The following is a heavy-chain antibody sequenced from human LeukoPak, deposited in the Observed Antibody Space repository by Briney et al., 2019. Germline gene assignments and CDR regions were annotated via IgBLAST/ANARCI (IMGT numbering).Heavy chain of an antibody. CDR3: ARLTGTTPDLWSWFDP. Sequence: GGSLRLSCAASGFTVTSNYMSWVRQAPGKGLEWVSVIHSDGSTYYADSVKGRFTISRDTSKNTLYLQMNSLRAEDTAVYYCARLTGTTPDLWSWFDPWGQGTLVTVSS. D-gene: IGHD1-20*01. J-gene: IGHJ5*02. CDR1: GFTVTSNY. V-gene: IGHV3-53*01. CDR2: IHSDGST.